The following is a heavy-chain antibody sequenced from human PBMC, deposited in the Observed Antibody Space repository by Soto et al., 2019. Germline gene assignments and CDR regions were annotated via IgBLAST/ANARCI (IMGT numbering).Heavy chain of an antibody. CDR2: IKQDGSEE. D-gene: IGHD6-13*01. J-gene: IGHJ6*02. CDR1: GFTFSSYW. CDR3: GRIAATGRGWDV. Sequence: EVQLVESGGGLVQPGGSLRLSCVDSGFTFSSYWMSWVRQAPVKGLEWVGNIKQDGSEENYVDSLKGRFTISRDNAKNSMYLELNRLRAEDRAVYYCGRIAATGRGWDVWGQGTTVVVSS. V-gene: IGHV3-7*01.